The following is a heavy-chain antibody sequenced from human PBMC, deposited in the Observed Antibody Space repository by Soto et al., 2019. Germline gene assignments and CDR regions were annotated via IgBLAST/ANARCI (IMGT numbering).Heavy chain of an antibody. CDR1: GCTFSSYS. CDR3: ASIIVVVPAAMDAFDI. V-gene: IGHV3-48*01. CDR2: ISSSSSTI. Sequence: PLGSQRLSCAAAGCTFSSYSMNWVRQAPGKGLEWVSYISSSSSTIYYADSVKGRFTISRDNAKNSLYLQMNSLRAEDTAVYYCASIIVVVPAAMDAFDIWGQGTMVTVSS. D-gene: IGHD2-2*01. J-gene: IGHJ3*02.